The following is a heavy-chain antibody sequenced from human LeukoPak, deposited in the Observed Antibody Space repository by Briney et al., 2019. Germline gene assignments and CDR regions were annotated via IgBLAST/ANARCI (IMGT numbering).Heavy chain of an antibody. CDR2: IYYSGTT. J-gene: IGHJ4*02. Sequence: SETLSLTCTVSGGSISSYYWSWIRQPPGKGLEWIGYIYYSGTTNYNPSLKSRVTISVDTSKNQFSLKLSSVTAADTAVYYCARGDDYFDYWGQGTLVTVSS. CDR1: GGSISSYY. CDR3: ARGDDYFDY. V-gene: IGHV4-59*01.